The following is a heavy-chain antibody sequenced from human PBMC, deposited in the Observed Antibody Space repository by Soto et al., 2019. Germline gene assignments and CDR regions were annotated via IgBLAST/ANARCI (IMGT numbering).Heavy chain of an antibody. Sequence: GWALRLACASSGFTFISYTMKWVRQAPGKGLEWVAFITSGSDYIYYADSVKGRFTISRDDANNSLFLQMSSLRAEDTAVYYCTREHVVTIFRRGQRGSFDNWSQGTLVTVSS. V-gene: IGHV3-21*01. CDR2: ITSGSDYI. D-gene: IGHD3-9*01. J-gene: IGHJ4*02. CDR1: GFTFISYT. CDR3: TREHVVTIFRRGQRGSFDN.